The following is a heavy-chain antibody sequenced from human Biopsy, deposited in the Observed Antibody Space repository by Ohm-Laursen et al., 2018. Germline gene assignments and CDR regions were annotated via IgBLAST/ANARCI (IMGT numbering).Heavy chain of an antibody. CDR1: GFTFSSYG. CDR2: IWYDGSNK. Sequence: SLRLSCAAPGFTFSSYGMHWVRQAPGKGLEWVAAIWYDGSNKNYADSVKGRSTISRDNSKNTLYLQMNSPRGEDTAVYYCAKCMTGGSNYYFHHCGQGTLVTVSS. V-gene: IGHV3-33*06. D-gene: IGHD2-8*01. CDR3: AKCMTGGSNYYFHH. J-gene: IGHJ4*02.